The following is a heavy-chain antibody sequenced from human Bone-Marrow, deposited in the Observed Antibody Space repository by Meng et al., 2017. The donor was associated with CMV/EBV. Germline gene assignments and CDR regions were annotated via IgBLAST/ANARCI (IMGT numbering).Heavy chain of an antibody. J-gene: IGHJ5*02. Sequence: SCKAAGYKFTNYGISWVRQAPGKGLEWVSSISTTSSYIYYTDSVKGRFTISRDNAKNSLYLQMNSLRAEDTAVYYCARDRASGQITVAGTLPGWFDPWGQGTLVTVSS. V-gene: IGHV3-21*06. CDR2: ISTTSSYI. CDR3: ARDRASGQITVAGTLPGWFDP. CDR1: GYKFTNYG. D-gene: IGHD6-19*01.